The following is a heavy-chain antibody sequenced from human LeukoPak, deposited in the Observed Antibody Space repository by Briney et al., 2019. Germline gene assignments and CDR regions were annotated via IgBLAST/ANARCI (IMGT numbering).Heavy chain of an antibody. Sequence: SETLSLTCSVPGGSVGSANYYWSWVRQPPGKGLEWIGYIYYSGSTTYNPSLKSRVTISVDTSKNQFSLKLTSVTAADTGVYYCVRHPRGGPYFDYWGQGTLVTVSS. V-gene: IGHV4-61*01. CDR3: VRHPRGGPYFDY. CDR2: IYYSGST. CDR1: GGSVGSANYY. D-gene: IGHD3-16*01. J-gene: IGHJ4*02.